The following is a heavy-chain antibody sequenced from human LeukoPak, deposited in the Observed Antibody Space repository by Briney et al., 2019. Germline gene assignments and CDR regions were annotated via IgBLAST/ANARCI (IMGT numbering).Heavy chain of an antibody. Sequence: GGSLRLSCAASGFDFSTYSIDWVRQAPGKGLEWVSYISSSSSNIYHADSVKGRFTISRDNAKNSLHLQMNSLRAVDTAVYCARVGRSGWTVDYWGQGTLVTVSS. CDR2: ISSSSSNI. V-gene: IGHV3-48*04. J-gene: IGHJ4*02. CDR1: GFDFSTYS. D-gene: IGHD6-19*01. CDR3: ARVGRSGWTVDY.